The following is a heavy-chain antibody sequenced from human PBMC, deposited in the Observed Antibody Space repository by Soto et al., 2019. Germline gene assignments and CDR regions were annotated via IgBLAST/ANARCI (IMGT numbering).Heavy chain of an antibody. V-gene: IGHV3-30*18. Sequence: PGGSLRLSCAASGFTFDNYGMHWVRQAPGKGLEWVSGISYDGSYKYYADSVKGRFIISRDNPENTLYLQMNSLRTEDTAVYYCAKELSHSYGYTRYYFYGMGVWGPGTTVTV. CDR1: GFTFDNYG. CDR3: AKELSHSYGYTRYYFYGMGV. CDR2: ISYDGSYK. D-gene: IGHD5-18*01. J-gene: IGHJ6*02.